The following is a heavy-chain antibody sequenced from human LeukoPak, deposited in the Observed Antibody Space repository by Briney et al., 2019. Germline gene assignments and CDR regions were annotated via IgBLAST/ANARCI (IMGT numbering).Heavy chain of an antibody. J-gene: IGHJ4*02. CDR3: ARDRRCCSGGSCCFDYFFDY. D-gene: IGHD2-15*01. V-gene: IGHV3-30*04. Sequence: GRSLRLSCAASGFTFNSYAVHWVRQAPGKGLEWVAVISSDGSNNFYAASVKGLFTISRDNSKNTLYLKMNSLRIDDTALYFCARDRRCCSGGSCCFDYFFDYWGQGTLVTVSS. CDR1: GFTFNSYA. CDR2: ISSDGSNN.